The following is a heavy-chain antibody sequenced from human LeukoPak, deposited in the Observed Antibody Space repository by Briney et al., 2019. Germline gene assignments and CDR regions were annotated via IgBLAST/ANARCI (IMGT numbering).Heavy chain of an antibody. Sequence: SVKVSCKASGGTFSSYAISWVRQAPGQGLEWVGGIIPIFGTANNAQKFQGRVTITADESTSTAYMELSSLRSDDTAVYYCATVVVAATLGVWFDPWGQGTLVTASS. CDR2: IIPIFGTA. J-gene: IGHJ5*02. V-gene: IGHV1-69*01. CDR1: GGTFSSYA. CDR3: ATVVVAATLGVWFDP. D-gene: IGHD2-15*01.